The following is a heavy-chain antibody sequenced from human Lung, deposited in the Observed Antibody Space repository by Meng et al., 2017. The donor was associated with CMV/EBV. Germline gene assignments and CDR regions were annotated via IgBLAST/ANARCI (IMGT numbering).Heavy chain of an antibody. V-gene: IGHV5-51*01. J-gene: IGHJ4*02. CDR2: IYPGDSDT. Sequence: GGSLRLXCKGSGYSFTNYWIGWVRQMPGKGLEWMGIIYPGDSDTRYSPSFQGQVTISADKSINTAYLQWSSLKASDTAMYYCARQGGYAEGGSDYWGQGTXVNGAS. CDR3: ARQGGYAEGGSDY. D-gene: IGHD5-12*01. CDR1: GYSFTNYW.